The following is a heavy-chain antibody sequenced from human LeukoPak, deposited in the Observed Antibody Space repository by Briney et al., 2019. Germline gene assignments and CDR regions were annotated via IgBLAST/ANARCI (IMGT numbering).Heavy chain of an antibody. CDR3: ARVPGEWELLWYGMDV. D-gene: IGHD1-26*01. Sequence: ASVKVSCKASGGTFSSYAISWVRQAPGQGLEWMGGIIPIFGTANYAQKFQGRATITADESTSTAYMELSSLRSEDTAVYYCARVPGEWELLWYGMDVWGQGTTVTVSS. CDR1: GGTFSSYA. J-gene: IGHJ6*02. CDR2: IIPIFGTA. V-gene: IGHV1-69*13.